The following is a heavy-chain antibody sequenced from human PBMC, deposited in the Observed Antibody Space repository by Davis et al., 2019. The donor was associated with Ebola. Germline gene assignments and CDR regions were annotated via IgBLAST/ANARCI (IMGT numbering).Heavy chain of an antibody. CDR1: GLVFRNYV. J-gene: IGHJ3*01. CDR3: AKDTPNIWFDV. CDR2: HGTSGDT. V-gene: IGHV3-23*01. Sequence: GGSLRLSCAASGLVFRNYVMSWVRRAPGKGLEWVSTHGTSGDTYYADSVKGRFTISRDNSKNTLHLQMNSLRVEDTAIYYCAKDTPNIWFDVWGLGTMVAVSS. D-gene: IGHD2-15*01.